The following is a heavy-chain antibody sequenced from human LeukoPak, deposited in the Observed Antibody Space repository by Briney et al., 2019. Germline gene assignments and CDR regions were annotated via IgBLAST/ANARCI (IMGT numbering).Heavy chain of an antibody. V-gene: IGHV3-48*03. Sequence: GGSLRLSCAASGFTFSSYEMNWVRQAPGKGLEWVSYISSSGSTIYYADSVKGRFTISRDNAKNSLHLQMNSLRAEDTAVYYCARDKGTYYYDSSPEGYWGQGTLVTVSS. J-gene: IGHJ4*02. CDR3: ARDKGTYYYDSSPEGY. D-gene: IGHD3-22*01. CDR2: ISSSGSTI. CDR1: GFTFSSYE.